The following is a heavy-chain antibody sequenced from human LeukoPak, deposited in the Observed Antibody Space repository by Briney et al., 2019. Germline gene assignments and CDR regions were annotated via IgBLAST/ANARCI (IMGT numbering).Heavy chain of an antibody. CDR1: GGSFSGYY. D-gene: IGHD1-14*01. CDR3: ARRGPALP. J-gene: IGHJ5*02. CDR2: INHSGSI. V-gene: IGHV4-34*01. Sequence: PSETLSLTCAVYGGSFSGYYWSWIRQPPGKGLEWIGEINHSGSINYNPSLKSRVTTSVDTSKNQFSLKLSSVTAADTAVYYCARRGPALPWGQGTLVTVSS.